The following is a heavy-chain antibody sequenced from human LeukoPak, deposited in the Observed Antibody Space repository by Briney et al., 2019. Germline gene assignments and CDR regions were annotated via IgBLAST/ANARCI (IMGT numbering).Heavy chain of an antibody. Sequence: GRSLRLSCAASEFTFSSYAMHWLRKAPGKGLEWVAVISCDGSNKYYADSVKRRSTISRDNSKNTLYLQMNSLRAEDTAVYYCARDLAFMVRGVSLDYWGQGTLVTVSS. V-gene: IGHV3-30-3*01. CDR1: EFTFSSYA. CDR3: ARDLAFMVRGVSLDY. D-gene: IGHD3-10*01. J-gene: IGHJ4*02. CDR2: ISCDGSNK.